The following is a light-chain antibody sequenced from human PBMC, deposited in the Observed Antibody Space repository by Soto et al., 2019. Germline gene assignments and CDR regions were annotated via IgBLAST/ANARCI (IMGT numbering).Light chain of an antibody. Sequence: EIVMTQSPATLSVSPGERVTLSCRASQSIGTSLAWYQQKPGQAPRFLIYDASTRATGIPARISGSGSGTEFTLTISSLQSEDFAVYYCQQYNNWPRTFGQGTKVEIK. CDR1: QSIGTS. J-gene: IGKJ1*01. CDR3: QQYNNWPRT. CDR2: DAS. V-gene: IGKV3-15*01.